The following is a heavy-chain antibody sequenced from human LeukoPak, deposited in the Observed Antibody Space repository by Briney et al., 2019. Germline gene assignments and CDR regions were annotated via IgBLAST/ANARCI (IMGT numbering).Heavy chain of an antibody. V-gene: IGHV3-33*01. CDR3: ARAFTSTGYYYVEY. CDR2: IWYDGNNK. D-gene: IGHD3-22*01. CDR1: GFTFSSFG. J-gene: IGHJ4*02. Sequence: GGSLRLSCAASGFTFSSFGMHWVRQAPGKGLEWAAVIWYDGNNKYYADSVKGRFTISRDNSKNTLYLQMNSLRAEDTAVYYCARAFTSTGYYYVEYWGQGTLVTVSS.